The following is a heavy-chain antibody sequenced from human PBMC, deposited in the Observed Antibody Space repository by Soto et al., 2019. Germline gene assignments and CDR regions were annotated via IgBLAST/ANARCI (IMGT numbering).Heavy chain of an antibody. Sequence: EVQLVESGGGLVQPGRSLRLSCAASGFTFDDYAMHWVRQAPGKGLEWVSGISWNSGSIGYADSVKGRFTISRDNAKNFLYLQMNSLRAEDTALYYCAKEGGYCSGGSGYSDYYYMDVLGKGTTVTVSS. D-gene: IGHD2-15*01. V-gene: IGHV3-9*01. CDR3: AKEGGYCSGGSGYSDYYYMDV. CDR1: GFTFDDYA. J-gene: IGHJ6*03. CDR2: ISWNSGSI.